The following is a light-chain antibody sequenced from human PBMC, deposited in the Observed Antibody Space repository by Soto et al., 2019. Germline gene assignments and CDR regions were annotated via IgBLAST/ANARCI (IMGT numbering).Light chain of an antibody. CDR1: QNLLSSSNNINY. V-gene: IGKV4-1*01. CDR3: QQYYGAPIT. CDR2: WAS. Sequence: IVMTQSPDSLSVSLGERATINCKSSQNLLSSSNNINYLGWFQQQPGQPPKLVISWASARQSGVPDRFSGSGSATDCTRTINSLQAEDVAVYYCQQYYGAPITFGQGTRLEIK. J-gene: IGKJ5*01.